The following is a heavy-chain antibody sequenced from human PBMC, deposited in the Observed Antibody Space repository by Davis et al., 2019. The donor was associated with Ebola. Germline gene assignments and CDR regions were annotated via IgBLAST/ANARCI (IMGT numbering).Heavy chain of an antibody. V-gene: IGHV1-18*01. CDR2: ISAYNGNT. D-gene: IGHD1-20*01. J-gene: IGHJ6*02. CDR3: ASYNWNPPYYYYYGMDV. Sequence: ASVKVSCKASGYTFTSYGISWVRQAPGQGLEWMGWISAYNGNTNYAQKLQGRVTMTRDTSTSTVYMELSSLRSEDTAVYYCASYNWNPPYYYYYGMDVWGQGTTVTVSS. CDR1: GYTFTSYG.